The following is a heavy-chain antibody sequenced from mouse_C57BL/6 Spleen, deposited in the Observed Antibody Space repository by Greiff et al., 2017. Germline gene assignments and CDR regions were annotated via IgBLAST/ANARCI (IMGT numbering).Heavy chain of an antibody. CDR1: GYTFTGYT. Sequence: VQLQQSDAELVKPGSSVKISCKASGYTFTGYTIHWMKQRPGQGLEWIGYIYPRDGSTKYNEKFKGKATLTTDKSSSTAYMQLNSLTSEDSAVYCCAGELVYFGYWGQGTTLTVAS. CDR2: IYPRDGST. V-gene: IGHV1-78*01. CDR3: AGELVYFGY. J-gene: IGHJ2*01. D-gene: IGHD4-1*01.